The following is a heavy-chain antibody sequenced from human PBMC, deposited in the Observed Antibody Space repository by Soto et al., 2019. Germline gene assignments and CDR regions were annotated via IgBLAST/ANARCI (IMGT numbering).Heavy chain of an antibody. CDR2: IYYSGST. Sequence: QVQLQESGPGLVKPSQTLSLICTVSGGSINSGGYYWSWIRQHPGKGLEWIGYIYYSGSTYYNPFLRSRVTISAGASENQFSLKLSSVTAAETAVYFCARAYRKSGYSSSWVFDSWGQGTLVNVSS. CDR1: GGSINSGGYY. CDR3: ARAYRKSGYSSSWVFDS. D-gene: IGHD6-13*01. V-gene: IGHV4-31*03. J-gene: IGHJ4*02.